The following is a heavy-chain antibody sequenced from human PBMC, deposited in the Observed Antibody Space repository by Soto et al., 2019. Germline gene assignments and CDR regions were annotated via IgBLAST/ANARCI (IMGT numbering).Heavy chain of an antibody. CDR2: ISGSGGST. J-gene: IGHJ6*02. CDR3: AKDQKLGLHYYYGMDV. V-gene: IGHV3-23*01. CDR1: GFTFSSYA. D-gene: IGHD6-13*01. Sequence: GGSLRLSCAASGFTFSSYAMSWVRQAPGKGLEWVSAISGSGGSTYYADSVKGRFTISRDNSKNTLYLQMNSLRAEDTAVYYCAKDQKLGLHYYYGMDVWGQGTTVTVSS.